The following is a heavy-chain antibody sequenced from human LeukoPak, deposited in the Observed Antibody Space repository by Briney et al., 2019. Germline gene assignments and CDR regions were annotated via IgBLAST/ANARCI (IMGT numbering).Heavy chain of an antibody. CDR3: AKDSSTGYTAGAFDI. D-gene: IGHD2-2*01. Sequence: GGSLRLSCAASGFTFGLYSMTWVRKAPGKGLEWVSLIDSNSNFMNYADSVKGRFTISRDNAKNSLYLQMNSLRAEDTALYYCAKDSSTGYTAGAFDIWGQGAMVTVSS. CDR2: IDSNSNFM. V-gene: IGHV3-21*04. J-gene: IGHJ3*02. CDR1: GFTFGLYS.